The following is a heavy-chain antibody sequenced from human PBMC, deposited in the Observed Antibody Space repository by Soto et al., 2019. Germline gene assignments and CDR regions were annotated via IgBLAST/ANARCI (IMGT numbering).Heavy chain of an antibody. Sequence: QVLLVESGGGVVQPGRSLQLSCTASGFSFSKYAMHWVRQAPGKGLEWVAVISYDGRNKDDADSVKGRFTISRDNSKSTLFLRMNSLGPADTAIYYCARETHRGDYGPLDLWGQGTLVTVS. D-gene: IGHD4-17*01. CDR1: GFSFSKYA. CDR3: ARETHRGDYGPLDL. V-gene: IGHV3-30*04. CDR2: ISYDGRNK. J-gene: IGHJ5*02.